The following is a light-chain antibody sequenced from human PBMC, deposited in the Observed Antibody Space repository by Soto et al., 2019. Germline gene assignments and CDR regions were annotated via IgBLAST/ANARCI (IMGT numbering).Light chain of an antibody. CDR2: QVS. CDR3: STYTGSNTPYV. Sequence: QSVLAQPASVSGSPGQSITISCTGTSGFVGSFSLVSWYQQHPGKAPKLIIYQVSNRPSGVPNRFSGSKSGNTASLTISGLQADDEADYYCSTYTGSNTPYVFGTGTKVTVL. CDR1: SGFVGSFSL. V-gene: IGLV2-14*02. J-gene: IGLJ1*01.